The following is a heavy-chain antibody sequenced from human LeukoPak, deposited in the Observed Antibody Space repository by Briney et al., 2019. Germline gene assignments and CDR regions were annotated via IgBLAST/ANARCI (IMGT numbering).Heavy chain of an antibody. CDR2: IYTSGST. Sequence: SETLSLTCTVSGGSISSYYWSWLRQPAGKGLEWIGRIYTSGSTNYNPSLKSRVTMSVATSKNQFSLKLSSVTAADTAVYYCARDQAGYYDSSGYYYFHYYYYYMDVWGKGTTVTVSS. D-gene: IGHD3-22*01. CDR1: GGSISSYY. J-gene: IGHJ6*03. CDR3: ARDQAGYYDSSGYYYFHYYYYYMDV. V-gene: IGHV4-4*07.